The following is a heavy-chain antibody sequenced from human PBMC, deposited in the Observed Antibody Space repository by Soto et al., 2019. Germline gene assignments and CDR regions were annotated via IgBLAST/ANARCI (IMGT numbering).Heavy chain of an antibody. V-gene: IGHV1-69*04. CDR1: GGTFSSYT. J-gene: IGHJ3*02. CDR2: IIPILGIA. CDR3: ARDFWSGLDAFDI. D-gene: IGHD3-3*01. Sequence: SVKVSCKASGGTFSSYTISWVRQAPGQGLEWMGRIIPILGIANYAQKFQGRVTITADKSTSTAYMELSSLRSEDTAVYYCARDFWSGLDAFDIWGQGTMVTVSS.